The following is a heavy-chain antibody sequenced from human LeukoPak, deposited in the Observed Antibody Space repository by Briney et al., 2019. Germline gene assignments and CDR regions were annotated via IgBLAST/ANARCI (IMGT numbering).Heavy chain of an antibody. CDR2: IKLDGSEK. J-gene: IGHJ4*02. Sequence: GGSLRLSCAAFGFTFSSYRMSWGRQAPGEGLERMSNIKLDGSEKYYVDSVKSRLTISRDNAKNTLYLQMNSLRAEDTAVYYCARGKDYDFWSGYQAGFDYWGQGTLVTVSS. D-gene: IGHD3-3*01. CDR1: GFTFSSYR. V-gene: IGHV3-7*01. CDR3: ARGKDYDFWSGYQAGFDY.